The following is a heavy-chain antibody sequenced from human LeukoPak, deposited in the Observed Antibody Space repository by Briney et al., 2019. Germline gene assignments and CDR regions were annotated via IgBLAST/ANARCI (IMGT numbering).Heavy chain of an antibody. CDR3: ARGYDFWSGYTSVTYWFDP. Sequence: ASVKVSCKASGYTFTGYYMHWVRQAPGQGLEWMGWINPNSGGTNYTQKFQGRVTMTRDTSISTAYMELSRLRSDDTAVYYCARGYDFWSGYTSVTYWFDPWGQGTLVTVSS. D-gene: IGHD3-3*01. CDR1: GYTFTGYY. J-gene: IGHJ5*02. V-gene: IGHV1-2*02. CDR2: INPNSGGT.